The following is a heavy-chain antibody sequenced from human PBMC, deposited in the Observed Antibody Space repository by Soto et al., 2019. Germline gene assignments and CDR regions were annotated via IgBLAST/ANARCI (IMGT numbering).Heavy chain of an antibody. CDR2: ISSSGSII. J-gene: IGHJ4*02. D-gene: IGHD3-22*01. Sequence: QVQLVESGGGLVKPGGSLRLSCAASGFTFSNYYMSWIRQAPGKGLEWVSYISSSGSIIYYADSVKGRFTISRDNAKNLLYLQMNTLRAEDTAVYYCARDQGYYDSSGYFDFWGQGTLVTVSS. CDR1: GFTFSNYY. CDR3: ARDQGYYDSSGYFDF. V-gene: IGHV3-11*01.